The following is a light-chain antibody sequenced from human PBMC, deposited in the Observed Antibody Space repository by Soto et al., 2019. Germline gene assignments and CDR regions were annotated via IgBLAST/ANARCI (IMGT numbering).Light chain of an antibody. V-gene: IGLV2-8*01. Sequence: QSALTQPPSASGSPGQSVTIPCTGTSSDVGGYDHVSWYQQHPGKAPKLMIYEVTKRPAGVPDRFSGSKSGNTASLTVSGLQAEDEADYYCSSYAGGNNLVFGGGTKVTVL. J-gene: IGLJ2*01. CDR1: SSDVGGYDH. CDR3: SSYAGGNNLV. CDR2: EVT.